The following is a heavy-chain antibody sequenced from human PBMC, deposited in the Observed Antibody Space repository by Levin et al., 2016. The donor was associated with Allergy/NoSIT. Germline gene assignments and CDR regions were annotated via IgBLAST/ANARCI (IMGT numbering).Heavy chain of an antibody. Sequence: WIRQPPGKGLEWVSYISSSSSTIYCADSVKGRFTISRDNAKNSLYLQMNSLRAEDTAVYYCARDGGLRCPGCDYYYYGMDVWGQGTTVTVSS. D-gene: IGHD4-17*01. J-gene: IGHJ6*02. V-gene: IGHV3-48*01. CDR3: ARDGGLRCPGCDYYYYGMDV. CDR2: ISSSSSTI.